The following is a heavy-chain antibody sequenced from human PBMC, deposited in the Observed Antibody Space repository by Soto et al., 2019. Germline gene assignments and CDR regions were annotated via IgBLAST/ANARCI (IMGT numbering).Heavy chain of an antibody. Sequence: PSETLSLTCTVSGGSINSGGYYWTWIRQHPEKGLEWLGNIDHSGTTYYNPSLRSRLSISLDTSQNQFSLQVTSMTAADTAVYFCVRGRGYSYRNYFDLWGQGXLVTVYS. J-gene: IGHJ5*02. CDR2: IDHSGTT. CDR1: GGSINSGGYY. V-gene: IGHV4-31*03. D-gene: IGHD5-18*01. CDR3: VRGRGYSYRNYFDL.